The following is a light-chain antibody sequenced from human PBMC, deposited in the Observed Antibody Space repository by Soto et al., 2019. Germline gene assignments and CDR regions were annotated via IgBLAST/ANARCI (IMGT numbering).Light chain of an antibody. V-gene: IGLV4-60*03. CDR1: SRHSSYS. J-gene: IGLJ2*01. Sequence: QSVLTQSSSACASLGSSVKLTCTLSSRHSSYSIAWHQQQPGKAPRYLMRLERSGSYNKGSGVPDRFSGSSSGADRYLTISNLQSEDEADYYCETWDSSTHKVFGGGTKLTVL. CDR2: LERSGSY. CDR3: ETWDSSTHKV.